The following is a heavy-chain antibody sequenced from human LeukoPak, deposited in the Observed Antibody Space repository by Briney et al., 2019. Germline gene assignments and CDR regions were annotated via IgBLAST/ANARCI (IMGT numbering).Heavy chain of an antibody. CDR3: AKSIEGVVRGTYYYYSYMDV. Sequence: GGSLRLSCAASGLTFSSDGMSWVSQAPGKGLEWVSVISGSGRNTYYADSVKGRFTISRDNSKNTLYLQMNSLGAEDTAVYYCAKSIEGVVRGTYYYYSYMDVWGKGTTVTVSS. D-gene: IGHD3-3*01. J-gene: IGHJ6*03. CDR2: ISGSGRNT. CDR1: GLTFSSDG. V-gene: IGHV3-23*01.